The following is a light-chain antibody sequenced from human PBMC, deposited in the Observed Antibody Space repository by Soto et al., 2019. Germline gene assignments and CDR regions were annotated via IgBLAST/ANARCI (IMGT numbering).Light chain of an antibody. V-gene: IGKV3-15*01. CDR3: QQYNNWPPYT. CDR1: QSFGSN. Sequence: EIVITQSPATLSVSPGERATVSCRASQSFGSNLAWYQQKPGQAPRLLIYGASTRATGIPARFTGSGSGTEFTLTISSLKSEDFALYYCQQYNNWPPYTFGQGTNLYIK. J-gene: IGKJ2*01. CDR2: GAS.